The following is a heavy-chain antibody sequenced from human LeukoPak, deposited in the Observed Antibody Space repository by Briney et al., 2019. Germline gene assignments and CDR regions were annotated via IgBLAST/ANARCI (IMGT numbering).Heavy chain of an antibody. CDR1: GFTFSSYA. CDR2: ISYDGSNK. D-gene: IGHD6-13*01. Sequence: PGGSLRLSCAASGFTFSSYAMHWVRQAPGKGLEWVAVISYDGSNKYYADSVKGRFTISRDNSKNTLYLQMNSLRAEDTAVYYCAREGERYSSSWYGYYFDYWGQGTLVTVSS. V-gene: IGHV3-30-3*01. CDR3: AREGERYSSSWYGYYFDY. J-gene: IGHJ4*02.